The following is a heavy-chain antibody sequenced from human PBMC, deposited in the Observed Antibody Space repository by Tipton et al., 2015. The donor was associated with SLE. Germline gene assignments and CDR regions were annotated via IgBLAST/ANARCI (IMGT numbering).Heavy chain of an antibody. CDR2: IYHSGTT. CDR1: GGSISSDGYS. Sequence: TLSLTCAVSGGSISSDGYSWSWIRQPPGKGLEWIGYIYHSGTTYYSPSLKSRVTISGDTSKNQFSLRLNSVTAADTAVYYCANFGSGGFDYWGQGILVTVSS. CDR3: ANFGSGGFDY. J-gene: IGHJ4*02. V-gene: IGHV4-30-2*02. D-gene: IGHD6-19*01.